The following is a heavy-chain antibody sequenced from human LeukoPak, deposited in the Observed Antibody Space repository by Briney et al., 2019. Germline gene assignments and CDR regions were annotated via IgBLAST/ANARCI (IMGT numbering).Heavy chain of an antibody. CDR2: IYTSGST. CDR1: GGSISSYY. CDR3: ARVEGGRAKGWWFDP. D-gene: IGHD2-15*01. V-gene: IGHV4-4*07. Sequence: KTSETLSLTCTVSGGSISSYYWSWIRLPAGKGLEWIGRIYTSGSTNYNPSLKSRVTISVDTSKNQFSLKLSSVTAADTAVYYCARVEGGRAKGWWFDPWGQGTLVTVSS. J-gene: IGHJ5*02.